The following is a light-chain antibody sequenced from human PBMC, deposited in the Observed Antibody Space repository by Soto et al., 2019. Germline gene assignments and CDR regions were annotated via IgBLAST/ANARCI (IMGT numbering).Light chain of an antibody. CDR2: SAS. V-gene: IGKV1-9*01. Sequence: DIQLTQSPSVLSASVGDTVTITGRASQTLSNYLAWYQQKPGKAPDLLIYSASTLQSGVPSRFSGSGSETEFSLTIRALQPEDFATYYCQQLSRYPLTFGGGTRWIS. CDR1: QTLSNY. CDR3: QQLSRYPLT. J-gene: IGKJ4*01.